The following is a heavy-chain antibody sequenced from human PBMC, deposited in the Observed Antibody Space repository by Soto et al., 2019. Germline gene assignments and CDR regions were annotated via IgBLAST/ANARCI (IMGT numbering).Heavy chain of an antibody. J-gene: IGHJ5*02. CDR3: ARQGAGYYGYVTWFDP. V-gene: IGHV4-39*01. CDR1: GDSISSSGYY. Sequence: QLQLQESGPGLVKPSETLSLTCTVSGDSISSSGYYWGWIRQPPGKGLEWIGSIYYSGSTYYNPSLKGRVTISVDTSKNQFSLKLSSVTAADTAVYYCARQGAGYYGYVTWFDPWGQGTLVTVSS. D-gene: IGHD3-10*01. CDR2: IYYSGST.